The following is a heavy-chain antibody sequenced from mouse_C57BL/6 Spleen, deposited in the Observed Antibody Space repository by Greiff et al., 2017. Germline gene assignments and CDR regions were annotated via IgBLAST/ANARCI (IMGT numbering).Heavy chain of an antibody. CDR1: GYTFTDYY. CDR3: ANRQLRRRGFDY. V-gene: IGHV1-26*01. CDR2: INPNNGGT. Sequence: VQLQQSGPELVKPGASVKISCKASGYTFTDYYMNWVKQSHGKSLEWIGDINPNNGGTSYNQKFKGKATLTVDKSSSTAYMELRSLTSEDSAVYYCANRQLRRRGFDYWGQGTTLTVSS. D-gene: IGHD3-2*02. J-gene: IGHJ2*01.